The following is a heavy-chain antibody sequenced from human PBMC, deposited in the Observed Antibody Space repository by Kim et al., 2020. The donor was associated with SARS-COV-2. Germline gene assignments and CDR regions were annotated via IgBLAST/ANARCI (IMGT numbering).Heavy chain of an antibody. J-gene: IGHJ6*02. CDR3: ARLSGGNIVVVPAAIEDYGMDV. D-gene: IGHD2-2*02. CDR2: IYYSGST. Sequence: SETLSLTCTVSGGSISSSSYYWGWIRQPPGKGLEWIGSIYYSGSTYYNPSLKGRVTISVDTSKNQFSLKLSSVTAADTAVYYCARLSGGNIVVVPAAIEDYGMDVWGQGTTVTVSS. CDR1: GGSISSSSYY. V-gene: IGHV4-39*01.